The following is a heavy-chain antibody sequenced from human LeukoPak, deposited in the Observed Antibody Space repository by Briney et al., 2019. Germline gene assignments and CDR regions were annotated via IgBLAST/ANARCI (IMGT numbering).Heavy chain of an antibody. CDR1: GGSISSYY. V-gene: IGHV4-4*07. J-gene: IGHJ6*03. Sequence: PSETLSLTCTVSGGSISSYYWSWIRQPAGKGLEWIGRVYTSGSTNHNPSLKSRVTISVDTSKNQFSLKLSSVTAADTAVYYCARGWWELPNYYYYYMDVWGKGTTVTISS. CDR2: VYTSGST. CDR3: ARGWWELPNYYYYYMDV. D-gene: IGHD1-26*01.